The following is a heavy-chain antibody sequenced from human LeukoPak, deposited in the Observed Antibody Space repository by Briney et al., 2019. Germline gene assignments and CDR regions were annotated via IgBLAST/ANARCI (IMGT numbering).Heavy chain of an antibody. D-gene: IGHD6-6*01. CDR1: GFTFSSYA. Sequence: GGSLRLSCAASGFTFSSYAMSWVRQAPGKGLEWVSAISGSGGSTYYADSVEGRFTISRDNSKNTLYLQMNSLRAEDTAVYYCAKVGVASIAARYWGQGTLVTVSS. V-gene: IGHV3-23*01. CDR3: AKVGVASIAARY. J-gene: IGHJ4*02. CDR2: ISGSGGST.